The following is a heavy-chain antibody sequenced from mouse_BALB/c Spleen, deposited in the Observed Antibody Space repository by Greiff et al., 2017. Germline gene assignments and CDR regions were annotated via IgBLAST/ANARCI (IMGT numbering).Heavy chain of an antibody. V-gene: IGHV1S81*02. D-gene: IGHD2-2*01. CDR2: INPSNGGT. Sequence: QVQLQQPGAELVKPGASVKLSCKASGYTFTSYYMYWVKQRPGQGLEWIGGINPSNGGTNFNEKFKSKATLTVDKSSSTAYMQLSSLTSEDSAVYYCARRPGGYGYGMDYWGQGTSVTVSS. CDR1: GYTFTSYY. CDR3: ARRPGGYGYGMDY. J-gene: IGHJ4*01.